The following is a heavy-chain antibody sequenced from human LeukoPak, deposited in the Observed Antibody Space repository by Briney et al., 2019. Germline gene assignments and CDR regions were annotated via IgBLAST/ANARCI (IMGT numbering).Heavy chain of an antibody. CDR1: GFTFSSYW. CDR2: IRQDGSGK. V-gene: IGHV3-7*01. Sequence: PGGSLRLSCAASGFTFSSYWMSWVRQAPGKGLEWVANIRQDGSGKYYVDSVKGRFTISRDNAKNSLYLQMNRLRAEDTAVYYCARAWAPVGADYFDYWGQGTLVTVSS. D-gene: IGHD1-26*01. J-gene: IGHJ4*02. CDR3: ARAWAPVGADYFDY.